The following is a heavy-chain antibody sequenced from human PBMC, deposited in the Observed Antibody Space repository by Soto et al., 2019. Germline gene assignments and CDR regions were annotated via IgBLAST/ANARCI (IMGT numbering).Heavy chain of an antibody. CDR3: ARGWIAAAGTSSWYFDL. J-gene: IGHJ2*01. V-gene: IGHV3-7*01. Sequence: EVQLVESGGGLVQPGGSLRLSCAASGFTFSSYWMSWVRQAPGKGLERVANIKQDGSEKYYVDSVKGRFTISRDNAKNSLYLQTNRLTGEDTAVNDGARGWIAAAGTSSWYFDLWGRGTLVAVSS. D-gene: IGHD6-13*01. CDR1: GFTFSSYW. CDR2: IKQDGSEK.